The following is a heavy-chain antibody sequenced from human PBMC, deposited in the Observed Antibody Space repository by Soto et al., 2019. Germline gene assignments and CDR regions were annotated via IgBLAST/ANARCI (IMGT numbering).Heavy chain of an antibody. CDR3: ARVKYDSSGYYFDY. D-gene: IGHD3-22*01. CDR1: GGSISSYY. J-gene: IGHJ4*02. Sequence: SETLSLTCTVSGGSISSYYWSWIRQPPGKGLEWIGYIYYSGSTNYNPSLKSRVTISVDTSKNQFSLKLSSVTAADTAVYYCARVKYDSSGYYFDYWGQGTLVTVSS. V-gene: IGHV4-59*01. CDR2: IYYSGST.